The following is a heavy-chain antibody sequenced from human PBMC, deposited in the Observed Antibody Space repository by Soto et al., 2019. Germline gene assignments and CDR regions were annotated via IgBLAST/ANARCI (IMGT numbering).Heavy chain of an antibody. CDR2: IYYSGST. V-gene: IGHV4-59*01. Sequence: SETLSLTCTVSGGSISSYYWSWIRQPPGKGLEWIGYIYYSGSTNYNPSLKSRVTISVDTSKNQFSLKLSSVTAADTAVYYCARTLGYCTNGVCYPRWFDPWCQGTLLTVS. CDR3: ARTLGYCTNGVCYPRWFDP. J-gene: IGHJ5*02. D-gene: IGHD2-8*01. CDR1: GGSISSYY.